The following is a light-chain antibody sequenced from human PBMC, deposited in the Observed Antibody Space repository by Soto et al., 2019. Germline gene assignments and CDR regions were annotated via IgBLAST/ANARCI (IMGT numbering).Light chain of an antibody. CDR1: SSNVGNND. V-gene: IGLV1-51*02. Sequence: QSVLTQPPSVSAAPGQTVTISCSGSSSNVGNNDVSWYQQLPGTAPKLLIYENNKRSSGIPDRFSGSKSGTSATLGVTGLQTGDEADYYCATWDSSLSGDLVFGGGTKLTVL. J-gene: IGLJ3*02. CDR3: ATWDSSLSGDLV. CDR2: ENN.